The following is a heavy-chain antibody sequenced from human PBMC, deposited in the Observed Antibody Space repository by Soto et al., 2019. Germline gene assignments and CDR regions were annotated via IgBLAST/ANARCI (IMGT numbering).Heavy chain of an antibody. Sequence: PGGSLRLSCAASGFTFSSYAMSWVRQAPGKGLEWVSAISGSGGSTYYADSVKGRFTISRDNSKNTLYLQMNSLRAEDTAVYYCAKDDTYYDFWSGYYNIPFDYWGQGTLVTVSS. CDR1: GFTFSSYA. V-gene: IGHV3-23*01. J-gene: IGHJ4*02. D-gene: IGHD3-3*01. CDR3: AKDDTYYDFWSGYYNIPFDY. CDR2: ISGSGGST.